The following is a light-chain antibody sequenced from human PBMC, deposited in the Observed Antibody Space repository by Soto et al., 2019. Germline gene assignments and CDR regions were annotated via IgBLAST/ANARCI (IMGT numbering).Light chain of an antibody. Sequence: DIQMTQSPPTLSASVGDRVPNTCRASQTISNWLAWYQQKPGKAPKVLIFDASTLDGGVPSRFSGRRSGTDFTLTISSLQPSDFATYYCQQYNTYPLTFGGGTKVDIK. CDR2: DAS. V-gene: IGKV1-5*01. J-gene: IGKJ4*01. CDR1: QTISNW. CDR3: QQYNTYPLT.